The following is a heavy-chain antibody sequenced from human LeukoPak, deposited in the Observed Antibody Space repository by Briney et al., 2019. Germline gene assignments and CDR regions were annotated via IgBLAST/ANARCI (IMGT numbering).Heavy chain of an antibody. J-gene: IGHJ4*02. Sequence: PGGSLRLSCAASRFTFICYVMRWVRPATGKVLELVSAIRGSGGSSYYAAFVRGRVTLSRDNSKNTLYLQMNSLRAEDTAVYDCARGLTTPFNYFDYWGQGTLVTVSS. CDR2: IRGSGGSS. D-gene: IGHD3-3*01. V-gene: IGHV3-23*01. CDR3: ARGLTTPFNYFDY. CDR1: RFTFICYV.